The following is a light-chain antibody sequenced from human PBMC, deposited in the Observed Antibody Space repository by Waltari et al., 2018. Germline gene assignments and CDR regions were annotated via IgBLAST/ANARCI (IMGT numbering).Light chain of an antibody. CDR3: CSLKKWQYYV. CDR1: SIDVGGYDY. J-gene: IGLJ1*01. CDR2: DVN. V-gene: IGLV2-14*01. Sequence: QSALTQPASVSGSPGQSITISCTGTSIDVGGYDYVSWYQEHPGKVPKVIIYDVNQRPSGVSSRVSGSKSGNTASLTISGLQTEDEADYYCCSLKKWQYYVFGTGTRVTVL.